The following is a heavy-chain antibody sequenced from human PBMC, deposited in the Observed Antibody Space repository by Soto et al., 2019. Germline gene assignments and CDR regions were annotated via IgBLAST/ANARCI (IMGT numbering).Heavy chain of an antibody. V-gene: IGHV4-59*08. Sequence: PSETLSLTWTVSNDSIIPYYWSWIPQPPWKGLEWIGFIYYSGSTTYNPSLKSRVTISVATSKNQFSLKLTSVAAADTALYDCARHFRPLHPGSHYFDLWGQGTLVTVSS. CDR1: NDSIIPYY. CDR3: ARHFRPLHPGSHYFDL. J-gene: IGHJ4*02. CDR2: IYYSGST. D-gene: IGHD3-10*01.